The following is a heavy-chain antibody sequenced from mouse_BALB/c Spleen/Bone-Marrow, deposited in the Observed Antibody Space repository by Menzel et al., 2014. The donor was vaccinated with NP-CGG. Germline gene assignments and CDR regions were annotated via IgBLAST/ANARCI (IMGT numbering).Heavy chain of an antibody. Sequence: VQLVESRPELVKPGASVKISCKASGYSFTGYYMHWVKQSHVKSLEWIGRINPYNGATTYNQIFKDKASLTVDKSSSTAYMELHSLTSEDSGVHYCARGLNWDAYFDYWGQGTTLTVSS. CDR1: GYSFTGYY. D-gene: IGHD4-1*01. V-gene: IGHV1-31*01. CDR2: INPYNGAT. J-gene: IGHJ2*01. CDR3: ARGLNWDAYFDY.